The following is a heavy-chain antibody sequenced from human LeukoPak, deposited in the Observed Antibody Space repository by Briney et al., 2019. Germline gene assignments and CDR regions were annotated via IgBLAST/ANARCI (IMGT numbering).Heavy chain of an antibody. D-gene: IGHD3-16*02. CDR2: ISSSSSYI. J-gene: IGHJ4*02. Sequence: RGSLRLSCAASGFTFSSYSMNCVRQAPGEGLGWVSSISSSSSYIYYADSVKGRFTISRDNAKNSLYLQMNSLRAEDTAVYYCARGITFGGVIVTYWGQGTLVTVSS. CDR1: GFTFSSYS. V-gene: IGHV3-21*01. CDR3: ARGITFGGVIVTY.